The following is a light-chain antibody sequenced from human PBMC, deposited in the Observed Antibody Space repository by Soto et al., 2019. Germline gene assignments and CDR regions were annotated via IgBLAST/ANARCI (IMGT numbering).Light chain of an antibody. CDR3: AAWDDSLNGAV. Sequence: QSVLTQPPSASGTTGQRVTISCSGSSSNIGSNTVNWYQQLPGTAPKLLLYSNNQRPSGVPDRCSGSKSGTSASLASSGLQSEDEADYYCAAWDDSLNGAVFGGGTHLTVL. V-gene: IGLV1-44*01. CDR2: SNN. J-gene: IGLJ7*01. CDR1: SSNIGSNT.